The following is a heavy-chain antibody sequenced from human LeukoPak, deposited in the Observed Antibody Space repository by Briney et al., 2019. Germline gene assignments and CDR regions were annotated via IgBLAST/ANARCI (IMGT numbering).Heavy chain of an antibody. CDR1: GDSISTYY. Sequence: PSETLSLTCTVSGDSISTYYWSWIRKPPGKGLEWIGHIYNSGSTNYSPPLRSRVTISVDTSKNQFSLKLSSVTAADTAVYYCARGRGGLGREFDYWGQGILVTVSS. CDR3: ARGRGGLGREFDY. D-gene: IGHD6-19*01. CDR2: IYNSGST. J-gene: IGHJ4*02. V-gene: IGHV4-59*01.